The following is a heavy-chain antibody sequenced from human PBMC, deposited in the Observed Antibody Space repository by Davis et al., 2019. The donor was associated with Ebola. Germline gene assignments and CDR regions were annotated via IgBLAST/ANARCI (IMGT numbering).Heavy chain of an antibody. CDR2: IKSKTDGGTI. D-gene: IGHD2-2*01. CDR1: GITFSNAW. Sequence: GGSLRLSCEASGITFSNAWMSWVRQAPGKGLEWVGRIKSKTDGGTIDYAAHVKGRFTISRDDSKNTLYLQMNSLKTEDTAVYYCTTDVVPAATRGVYYYYYYMGVWGKGTTVTVSS. V-gene: IGHV3-15*01. J-gene: IGHJ6*03. CDR3: TTDVVPAATRGVYYYYYYMGV.